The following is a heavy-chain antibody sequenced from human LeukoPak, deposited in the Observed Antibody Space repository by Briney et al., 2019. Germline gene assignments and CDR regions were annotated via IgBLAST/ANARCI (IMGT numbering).Heavy chain of an antibody. CDR2: ISGGGGGT. CDR3: AKDSIVVVPAARFDP. Sequence: GGSLRLSCAASGFTFSSYAMSWVRQAPGKGLEWVSAISGGGGGTYYADSVKGRFTISRDNSKNTLYLQMNSLRAEDTAVYYCAKDSIVVVPAARFDPWGQGTLVTVSS. J-gene: IGHJ5*02. D-gene: IGHD2-2*01. V-gene: IGHV3-23*01. CDR1: GFTFSSYA.